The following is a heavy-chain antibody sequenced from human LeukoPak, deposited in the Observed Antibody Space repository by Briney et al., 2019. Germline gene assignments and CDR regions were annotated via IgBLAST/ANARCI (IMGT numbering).Heavy chain of an antibody. V-gene: IGHV4-59*12. CDR3: ARVQYYYDSSGSELDY. Sequence: SETLSLTCTVSGGSISSYYWSWIRQPPGKGLEYIGYIYYSGYTNYNPSLKSRVTISVDTSKNQFSLKLSSVTAADTAVYYCARVQYYYDSSGSELDYWGQGTLVTVSS. CDR1: GGSISSYY. D-gene: IGHD3-22*01. J-gene: IGHJ4*02. CDR2: IYYSGYT.